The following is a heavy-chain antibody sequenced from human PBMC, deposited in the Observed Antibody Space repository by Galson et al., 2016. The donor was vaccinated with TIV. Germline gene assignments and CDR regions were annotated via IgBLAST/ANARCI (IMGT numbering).Heavy chain of an antibody. CDR1: GGIFNTYD. Sequence: SVKVSCKASGGIFNTYDISWLRQAPGQGLEWMGRINPVVGLLKYAQRFQGRFTITAAYMELSSLTSEDTAVYYCARDRGSMTMILVVDYYYAMDVWGQGTTVTVSS. CDR2: INPVVGLL. J-gene: IGHJ6*02. V-gene: IGHV1-69*04. D-gene: IGHD3-22*01. CDR3: ARDRGSMTMILVVDYYYAMDV.